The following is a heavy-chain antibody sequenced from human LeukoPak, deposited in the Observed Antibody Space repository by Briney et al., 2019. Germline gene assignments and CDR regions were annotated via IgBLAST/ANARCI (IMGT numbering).Heavy chain of an antibody. CDR1: GDSINDYY. J-gene: IGHJ4*02. Sequence: PSETLSLTCTVSGDSINDYYWGWIRQPPGKGLEWIGYIYFTGSTRYNPSLESRVTISVDTSKNQFSLKLSSVTAADTAVYYCARYSGSYSGFDYWGQGTLVTVSS. CDR3: ARYSGSYSGFDY. CDR2: IYFTGST. D-gene: IGHD1-26*01. V-gene: IGHV4-59*08.